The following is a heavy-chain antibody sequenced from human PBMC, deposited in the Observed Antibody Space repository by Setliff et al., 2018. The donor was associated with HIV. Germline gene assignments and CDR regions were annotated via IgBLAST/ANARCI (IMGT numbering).Heavy chain of an antibody. D-gene: IGHD3-9*01. CDR1: GFTFSSYW. J-gene: IGHJ6*02. Sequence: PGGSLRLSCAASGFTFSSYWMSWVRQAPGKGLEWVANIKQDGSEKYYVDSVKGRFTISRDNAKNSLYLQMNSLRAEDTAVYYCAREDYDILTGHYYYYGMDVWGQGTTVTVSS. V-gene: IGHV3-7*01. CDR3: AREDYDILTGHYYYYGMDV. CDR2: IKQDGSEK.